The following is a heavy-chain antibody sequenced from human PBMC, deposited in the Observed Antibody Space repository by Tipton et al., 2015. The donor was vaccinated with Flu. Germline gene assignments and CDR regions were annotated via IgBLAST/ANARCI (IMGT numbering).Heavy chain of an antibody. J-gene: IGHJ4*02. CDR3: AREQIVGVSPFDY. D-gene: IGHD1-26*01. Sequence: SLRLSCAASGFTFSSHSMNWVRQAPGKGLEWVSSINSSSSYIYFADSVKGRFTISRDNAKNSLYLQMNSLRAEDTAVYFCAREQIVGVSPFDYWGQGTLVTVSS. CDR2: INSSSSYI. CDR1: GFTFSSHS. V-gene: IGHV3-21*01.